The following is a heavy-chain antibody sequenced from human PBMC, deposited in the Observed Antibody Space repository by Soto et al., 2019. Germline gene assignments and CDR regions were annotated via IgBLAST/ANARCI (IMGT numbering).Heavy chain of an antibody. D-gene: IGHD3-22*01. CDR3: ARCDSSGPLYFDYGMDV. Sequence: PGGSLRLSCAASGFTFSSYGMHWVRQAPGKGLEWVAVISYDGSNKYYADSVKGRFTISRDNSKNTLYLQMNSLRAEDTAVYYCARCDSSGPLYFDYGMDVWGQGTTVTVSS. J-gene: IGHJ6*02. V-gene: IGHV3-30*03. CDR1: GFTFSSYG. CDR2: ISYDGSNK.